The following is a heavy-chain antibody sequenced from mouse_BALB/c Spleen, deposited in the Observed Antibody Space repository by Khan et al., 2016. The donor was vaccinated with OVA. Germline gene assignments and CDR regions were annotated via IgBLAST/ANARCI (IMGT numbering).Heavy chain of an antibody. CDR3: ARGRAY. J-gene: IGHJ3*01. D-gene: IGHD3-3*01. CDR2: IHYSGST. V-gene: IGHV3-2*02. Sequence: EVQLQESGPGLVKPSQSLSLTCTVTGYSITSDYAWNWIRQFPGNKLEWMGYIHYSGSTSYIPSLKSRISITRDTSKNQFFLHLNSVTSEDTATDYCARGRAYWGQGTLVTVSA. CDR1: GYSITSDYA.